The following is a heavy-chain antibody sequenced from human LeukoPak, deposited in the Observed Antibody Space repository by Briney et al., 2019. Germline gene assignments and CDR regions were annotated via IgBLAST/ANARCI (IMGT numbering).Heavy chain of an antibody. CDR3: ARSLPKPIGATQIDY. D-gene: IGHD2-15*01. CDR1: GFTFSRYS. J-gene: IGHJ4*02. V-gene: IGHV3-21*01. CDR2: ISSSSDYI. Sequence: GGSLRLSCAVSGFTFSRYSMNWVRQAPGKGLEWVSSISSSSDYIYYADSVKGRFTISRDNSKNSLYLQMSSLRAEDTAVYYCARSLPKPIGATQIDYWGQGTLVTVSS.